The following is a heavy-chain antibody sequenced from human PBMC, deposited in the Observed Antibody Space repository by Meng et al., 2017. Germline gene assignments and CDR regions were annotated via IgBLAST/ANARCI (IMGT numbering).Heavy chain of an antibody. CDR1: APTLPSDG. CDR3: ATRGNPYLDC. V-gene: IGHV1-18*01. Sequence: VKLGLSGAEVKQPGASVKLSCHAAAPTLPSDGFAWVRQAPGQGLEWMGWINAYNGYTDYAQKFLGRVTLTTDTSTSTGYMELRSLTSDDTAVYYCATRGNPYLDCWGQGTLVTVSS. J-gene: IGHJ4*02. CDR2: INAYNGYT.